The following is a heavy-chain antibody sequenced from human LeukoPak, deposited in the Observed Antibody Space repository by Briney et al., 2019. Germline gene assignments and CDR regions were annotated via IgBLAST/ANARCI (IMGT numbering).Heavy chain of an antibody. CDR2: IYYSGST. CDR3: ARGVGPYYFDY. J-gene: IGHJ4*02. V-gene: IGHV4-39*07. D-gene: IGHD1-26*01. CDR1: GGSISSSSYY. Sequence: SETLSLTCTVSGGSISSSSYYWGWIRQPPGKGLEWIGSIYYSGSTYYNPSLKSRVTISVDTSKNQFSLKLSSATAADTAVYYCARGVGPYYFDYWGQGTLVTVSS.